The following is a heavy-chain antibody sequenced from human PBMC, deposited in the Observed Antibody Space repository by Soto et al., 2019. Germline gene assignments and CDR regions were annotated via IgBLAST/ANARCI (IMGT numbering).Heavy chain of an antibody. J-gene: IGHJ5*02. CDR1: GGSISSYY. D-gene: IGHD3-10*01. V-gene: IGHV4-59*01. CDR2: IYYSGST. Sequence: PSETLSLTCTVSGGSISSYYWSWIRQPPGKGLEWIGYIYYSGSTNYNPSLKSRVTISVDTSKNQFSLKLSSVTAADTAVYYCARGRITMVRGVITYNWFDPWGQGTLVTVSS. CDR3: ARGRITMVRGVITYNWFDP.